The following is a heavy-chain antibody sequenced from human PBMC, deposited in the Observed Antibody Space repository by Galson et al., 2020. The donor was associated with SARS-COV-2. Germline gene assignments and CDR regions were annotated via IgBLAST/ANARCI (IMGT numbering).Heavy chain of an antibody. CDR3: ARPSGSWIDY. CDR1: GFTFSSYN. V-gene: IGHV3-48*04. J-gene: IGHJ4*02. D-gene: IGHD6-13*01. CDR2: ISSSGSTT. Sequence: GGSLRLSCTVSGFTFSSYNMNWVRQAPGKGLEWVSYISSSGSTTKYAESVKGRFTISRDNAKNSLYLQMNSLRAEDTAIYYCARPSGSWIDYWGQGTLVTVSS.